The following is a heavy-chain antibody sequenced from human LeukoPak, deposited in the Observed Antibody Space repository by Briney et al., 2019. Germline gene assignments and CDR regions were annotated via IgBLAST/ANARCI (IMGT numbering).Heavy chain of an antibody. Sequence: PSETLSLTCTVSGGSISSGSYYWSWIRQPAGKGLEWIGRIYTCGSTNYNPSLKSRVTISVDTSKNQFSLKLSSVTAADPAVYYCARGDPIVATTIDYWGQGTLVTVSS. CDR3: ARGDPIVATTIDY. CDR1: GGSISSGSYY. CDR2: IYTCGST. J-gene: IGHJ4*02. V-gene: IGHV4-61*02. D-gene: IGHD5-12*01.